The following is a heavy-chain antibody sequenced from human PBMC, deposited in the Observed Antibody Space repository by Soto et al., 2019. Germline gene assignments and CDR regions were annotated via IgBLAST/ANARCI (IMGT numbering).Heavy chain of an antibody. J-gene: IGHJ4*02. V-gene: IGHV6-1*01. CDR1: GASVSSNSGA. CDR2: TFYRSNWNY. D-gene: IGHD5-12*01. CDR3: ARSLNRLATIRGSSSVPGR. Sequence: TCDISGASVSSNSGAWTWIRQSPSRGLEWLGRTFYRSNWNYDYAVSVTSRMTINPDTSKNQFSLKLNSVTAADTAVYYCARSLNRLATIRGSSSVPGRWAQRTLVTVPS.